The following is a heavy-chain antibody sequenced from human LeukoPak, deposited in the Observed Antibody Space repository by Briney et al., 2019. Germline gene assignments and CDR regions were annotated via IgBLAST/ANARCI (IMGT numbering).Heavy chain of an antibody. D-gene: IGHD5-12*01. V-gene: IGHV3-7*01. CDR3: ASKSGYDYGAFDI. CDR1: GFMFTSYW. Sequence: GGSLRLSCAASGFMFTSYWMSWVRQAPGKGLEWVANINQDGSAKYYVDSVKGRFTISRDNAKNSLYLQMNSLRAEDTAVYYCASKSGYDYGAFDIWGQGTMVTVSS. CDR2: INQDGSAK. J-gene: IGHJ3*02.